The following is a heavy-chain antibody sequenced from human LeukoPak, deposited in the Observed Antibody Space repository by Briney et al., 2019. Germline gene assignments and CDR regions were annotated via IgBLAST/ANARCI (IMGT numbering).Heavy chain of an antibody. CDR2: ISSGGSTI. J-gene: IGHJ6*03. Sequence: GGSLRLSCAASGFTCSSYEMNWVRQAPGKGLEWVSYISSGGSTIYYADSVKGRFTISRDNAKNSLYLQMNSLRAEDTAVYYCARPQGYYYCMDVWGKGTTVTVSS. CDR1: GFTCSSYE. V-gene: IGHV3-48*03. CDR3: ARPQGYYYCMDV.